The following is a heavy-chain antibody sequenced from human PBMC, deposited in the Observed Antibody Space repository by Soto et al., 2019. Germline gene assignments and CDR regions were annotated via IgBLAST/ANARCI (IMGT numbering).Heavy chain of an antibody. D-gene: IGHD2-8*01. CDR2: IYYCGST. CDR3: ARRVFMVYAPYYYYYYMDV. V-gene: IGHV4-59*08. J-gene: IGHJ6*03. Sequence: QVQLQESGPGLVKPSETLSLTCTVSGGSISSYYWSWIRQPPGEGLEWIGYIYYCGSTNYNPSLNRRVTLSGDTSKNQFSLKLSSVTAADTAVYYCARRVFMVYAPYYYYYYMDVWGKGTTVTVSS. CDR1: GGSISSYY.